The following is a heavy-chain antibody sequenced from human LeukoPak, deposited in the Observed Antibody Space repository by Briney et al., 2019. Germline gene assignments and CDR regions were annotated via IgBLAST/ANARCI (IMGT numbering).Heavy chain of an antibody. V-gene: IGHV3-23*01. CDR3: AKEISGYTYGSDY. D-gene: IGHD5-18*01. CDR2: LGADSDST. CDR1: GFIFSNYV. Sequence: QSGGSLRLSCAASGFIFSNYVMSWVRQAPGKGLEWVSSLGADSDSTYYADSVKGRFTISRDNPKNTLYLQMNSLRGEDTAVYYCAKEISGYTYGSDYWGQGTLVTVSS. J-gene: IGHJ4*02.